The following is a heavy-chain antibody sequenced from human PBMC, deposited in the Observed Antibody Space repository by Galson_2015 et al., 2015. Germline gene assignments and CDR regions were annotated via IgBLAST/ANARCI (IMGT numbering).Heavy chain of an antibody. CDR1: GGTFSSYA. D-gene: IGHD1-1*01. J-gene: IGHJ3*02. V-gene: IGHV1-69*13. CDR3: ARELFSNGLDDAFDI. Sequence: SVKVSCKASGGTFSSYAISWVRQAPGQGLEWMGGIIPIFGTANYAQKFQGRVTITADESTSTAYMELSSLRSEDTAVYYCARELFSNGLDDAFDIWGQGTMVTVSS. CDR2: IIPIFGTA.